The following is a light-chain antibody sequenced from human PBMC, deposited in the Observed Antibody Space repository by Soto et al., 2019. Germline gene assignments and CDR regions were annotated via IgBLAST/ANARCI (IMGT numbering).Light chain of an antibody. V-gene: IGKV3-15*01. J-gene: IGKJ2*01. CDR2: GAS. CDR3: QQYNSWPHT. Sequence: EIVLTQSPGTLSLSPGERATLSCRASQSVSSDLAWYQQRPGQVPRLLIYGASTRATGIPARFSGSGSGTEFTLSISSLQSEDYAVYHCQQYNSWPHTFGQGTK. CDR1: QSVSSD.